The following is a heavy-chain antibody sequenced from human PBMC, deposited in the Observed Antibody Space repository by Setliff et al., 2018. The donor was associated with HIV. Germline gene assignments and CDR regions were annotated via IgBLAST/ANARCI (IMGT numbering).Heavy chain of an antibody. CDR3: ARSGGDCSGISCYSLWFDP. V-gene: IGHV3-23*01. CDR1: GFTFRLYG. J-gene: IGHJ5*02. Sequence: GGSLRLSCAASGFTFRLYGMHWVRQAPGKGLAWVSTISGSGGNTYYADSVKGRFTISRDNSNNMLFLQMNSLRTEDTAVYYCARSGGDCSGISCYSLWFDPWGRGTLVTVSS. D-gene: IGHD2-15*01. CDR2: ISGSGGNT.